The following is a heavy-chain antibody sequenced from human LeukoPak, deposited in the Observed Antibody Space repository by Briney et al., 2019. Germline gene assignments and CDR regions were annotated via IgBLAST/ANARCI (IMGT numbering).Heavy chain of an antibody. CDR1: GNSIRSSSYY. D-gene: IGHD3-22*01. V-gene: IGHV4-39*01. CDR3: ASRYYYDSSGYFLY. J-gene: IGHJ4*02. CDR2: IYYSGST. Sequence: SETLSFTCTVSGNSIRSSSYYWGWIRQPPGKGLEWIGYIYYSGSTYYSSSLKSRVTISVDTSKNQFSLKLNSVTAADTAVYYCASRYYYDSSGYFLYWGQGTLVTVSS.